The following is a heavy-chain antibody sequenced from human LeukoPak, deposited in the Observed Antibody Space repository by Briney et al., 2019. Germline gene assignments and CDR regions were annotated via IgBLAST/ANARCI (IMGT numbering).Heavy chain of an antibody. Sequence: SETLSLTCTVSGGSISSSSYYWGWIRQPPGKGLEWIGSIYYSGSTYYNPSLKSRVTISVDTSKNQFSLKLSSVTAADTAVYYCASDERQIVGANEDSRLGYWGQGTLVTVSS. CDR3: ASDERQIVGANEDSRLGY. V-gene: IGHV4-39*07. D-gene: IGHD1-26*01. CDR1: GGSISSSSYY. CDR2: IYYSGST. J-gene: IGHJ4*02.